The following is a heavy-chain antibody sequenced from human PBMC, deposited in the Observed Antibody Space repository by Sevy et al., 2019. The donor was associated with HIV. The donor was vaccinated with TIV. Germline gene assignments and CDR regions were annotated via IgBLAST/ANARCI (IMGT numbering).Heavy chain of an antibody. CDR2: INHSGST. CDR1: GGSFSGYY. V-gene: IGHV4-34*01. CDR3: ARGYDYVWESYPSV. D-gene: IGHD3-16*01. J-gene: IGHJ4*02. Sequence: SDTLSLTCAVYGGSFSGYYWSWIRQPPGKGLEWIGEINHSGSTNYNPSLKSRVTISVDTSKNQFSLKLSSVTAADTAVYYCARGYDYVWESYPSVWGQGTLVTVSS.